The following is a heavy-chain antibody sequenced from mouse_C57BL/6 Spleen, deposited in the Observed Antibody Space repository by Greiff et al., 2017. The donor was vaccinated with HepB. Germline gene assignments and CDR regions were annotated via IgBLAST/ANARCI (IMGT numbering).Heavy chain of an antibody. Sequence: QVQLQQSGAELVKPGASVKLSCKASGYTFTSYWMHWVKQRPGQGLEWIGMIHPNSGSTNYNEKFKSKATLTVDKSSSTAYMQLSSLTSEDSAVYYGARVYYSNYPFAYWGQGTLVTVSA. CDR3: ARVYYSNYPFAY. D-gene: IGHD2-5*01. V-gene: IGHV1-64*01. CDR1: GYTFTSYW. J-gene: IGHJ3*01. CDR2: IHPNSGST.